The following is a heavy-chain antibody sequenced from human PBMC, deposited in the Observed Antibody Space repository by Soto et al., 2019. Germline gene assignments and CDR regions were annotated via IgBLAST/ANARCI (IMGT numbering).Heavy chain of an antibody. CDR2: IIPIFGTA. V-gene: IGHV1-69*06. CDR1: GGTFSSYA. CDR3: ARGGGNVGTPSWSYPWEDYYYYYGMDV. J-gene: IGHJ6*02. D-gene: IGHD1-26*01. Sequence: QVQLVQSGAEVKKPGSSVKVSCKASGGTFSSYAISWVRQAPGQGLEWMGGIIPIFGTANYAQKFQGRVTITADKSTSTAYMELSSLRSEDTAVYYCARGGGNVGTPSWSYPWEDYYYYYGMDVCGQGTTVTVSS.